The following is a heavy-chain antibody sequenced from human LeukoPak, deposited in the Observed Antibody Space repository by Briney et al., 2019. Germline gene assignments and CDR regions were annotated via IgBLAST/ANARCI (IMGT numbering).Heavy chain of an antibody. CDR1: GFTFTSYD. J-gene: IGHJ4*02. V-gene: IGHV3-23*01. CDR3: AKAHSSGRIDYYFDY. CDR2: INGSEERT. Sequence: PGASLRLSCAASGFTFTSYDMTWVRQAPGKGLEWVSLINGSEERTYHADSVKGRFTISRDNSKNTLYLQMNSLRAEDTAVYYCAKAHSSGRIDYYFDYWGQGTLVTVSS. D-gene: IGHD6-19*01.